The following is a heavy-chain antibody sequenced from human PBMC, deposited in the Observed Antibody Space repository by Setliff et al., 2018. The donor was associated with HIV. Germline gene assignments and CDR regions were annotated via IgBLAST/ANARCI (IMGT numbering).Heavy chain of an antibody. D-gene: IGHD1-26*01. Sequence: GASVKVSCKSSAGSFSIFAINWVRQAPGQGLEWMGGMMTIFSTTNYARKFQGRVTITTDESTGTAYMELSNLRSEDTAVYYCATEGAGGSYRRASALDVWGQGTMVTVS. CDR2: MMTIFSTT. J-gene: IGHJ3*01. V-gene: IGHV1-69*05. CDR1: AGSFSIFA. CDR3: ATEGAGGSYRRASALDV.